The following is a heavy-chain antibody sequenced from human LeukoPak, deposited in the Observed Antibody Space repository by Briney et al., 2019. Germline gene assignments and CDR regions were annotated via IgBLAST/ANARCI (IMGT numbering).Heavy chain of an antibody. CDR1: GYTFSDYY. D-gene: IGHD2-21*01. J-gene: IGHJ1*01. CDR3: ARGGVVSLEYFQH. Sequence: GGSLRLSCAASGYTFSDYYLSWIRQSPGMGLEWISYISSSGSSIYYADSVKGRFTISRDTAKNSLYLQMNSLRAEDTAVYYCARGGVVSLEYFQHWGQGTLVTVSS. V-gene: IGHV3-11*01. CDR2: ISSSGSSI.